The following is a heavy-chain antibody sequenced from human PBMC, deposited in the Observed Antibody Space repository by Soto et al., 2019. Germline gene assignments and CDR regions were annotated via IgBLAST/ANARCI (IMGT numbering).Heavy chain of an antibody. CDR1: GGSISSYY. Sequence: PSETLSLTCTVSGGSISSYYWSWIRQPPGKGLEWIGYIYYSGSTNYNPSLKSRVTISVDTSKNQFSLKLSSVTAADTAVYYCARGGESWAHGPFDYWGQGTLVTVS. J-gene: IGHJ4*02. CDR3: ARGGESWAHGPFDY. D-gene: IGHD3-10*01. CDR2: IYYSGST. V-gene: IGHV4-59*01.